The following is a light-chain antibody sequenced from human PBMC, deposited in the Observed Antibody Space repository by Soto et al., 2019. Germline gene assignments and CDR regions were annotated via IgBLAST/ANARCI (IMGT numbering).Light chain of an antibody. CDR3: QQYVSSRFT. Sequence: EIVLTQSPGTLSLSPGERATLSCRASQSVSSSYLAWYQQKSGQAPRLLIYGASSRATGNPDRFSGSGSGTDFTLTISRLEPEVFAVYYCQQYVSSRFTFGGGTKVEIK. J-gene: IGKJ4*01. V-gene: IGKV3-20*01. CDR1: QSVSSSY. CDR2: GAS.